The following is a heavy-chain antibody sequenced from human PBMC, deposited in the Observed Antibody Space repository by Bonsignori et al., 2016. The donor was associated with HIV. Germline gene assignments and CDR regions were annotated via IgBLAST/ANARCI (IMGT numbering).Heavy chain of an antibody. CDR3: GRDCSGDCSEAIDV. J-gene: IGHJ3*01. Sequence: WIRQPPGKGLEWLAFISTGSGTIYYADSVKGRFTISRDNARSSLFLQMNSLRDEDTAVYYCGRDCSGDCSEAIDVWGQGTLVTVSS. V-gene: IGHV3-48*02. D-gene: IGHD2-21*01. CDR2: ISTGSGTI.